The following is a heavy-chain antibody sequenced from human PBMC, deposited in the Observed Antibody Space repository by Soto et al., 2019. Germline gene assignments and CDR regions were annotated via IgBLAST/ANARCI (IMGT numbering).Heavy chain of an antibody. CDR1: GFTFSSYG. Sequence: QVQLVESGGGVVQPGRSLRLSCAASGFTFSSYGMHWVRQAPGKGLEWVAVIWSDGSNKYYAGSVKGRFTISRDNSKNTLYLQMNSLRAEDTAVYYCARYYYDSSGYYSLWGQGTLVTVSS. V-gene: IGHV3-33*01. CDR3: ARYYYDSSGYYSL. D-gene: IGHD3-22*01. CDR2: IWSDGSNK. J-gene: IGHJ4*02.